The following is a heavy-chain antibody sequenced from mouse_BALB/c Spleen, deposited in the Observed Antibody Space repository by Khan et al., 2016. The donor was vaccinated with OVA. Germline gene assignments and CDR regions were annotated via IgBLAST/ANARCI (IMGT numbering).Heavy chain of an antibody. CDR3: TRIYSSDFDY. V-gene: IGHV1-20*02. D-gene: IGHD2-12*01. Sequence: VQLQQSGPELVRPGASVKISCTASGYSFTGYFINWVMQSHGKSLEWIGRINPHIGETFYNQRFKDKATLTVDDSSSTAHMELRSLAYEDSAVYECTRIYSSDFDYWGQGTTLTVSS. CDR1: GYSFTGYF. CDR2: INPHIGET. J-gene: IGHJ2*01.